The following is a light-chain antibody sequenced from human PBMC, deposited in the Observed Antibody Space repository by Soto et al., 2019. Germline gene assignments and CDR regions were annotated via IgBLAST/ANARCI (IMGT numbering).Light chain of an antibody. Sequence: QSVLTQPASVSGSPGQSITISCTGTSSDVGGYNYVSWYQQHPGKAPKLMIYEVSNRPSGVSNRFSGSKSGSTASLTISGLQAEDEADYYCSLYSPSSPVVFGGGTELTVL. CDR2: EVS. J-gene: IGLJ2*01. CDR3: SLYSPSSPVV. CDR1: SSDVGGYNY. V-gene: IGLV2-14*01.